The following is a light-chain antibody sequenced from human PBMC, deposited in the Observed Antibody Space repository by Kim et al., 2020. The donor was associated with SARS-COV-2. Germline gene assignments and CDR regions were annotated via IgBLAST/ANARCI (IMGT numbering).Light chain of an antibody. Sequence: DIQMTQSPSSLSASVGDRVTITCRASQSISTYLSWYQHKPGKAPNLLIYAASTLQSGVPSRFSGSGSGTEFTLTISSLQPEDFATYYCQQSDSTLITFGQGTRLEIK. V-gene: IGKV1-39*01. CDR2: AAS. J-gene: IGKJ5*01. CDR1: QSISTY. CDR3: QQSDSTLIT.